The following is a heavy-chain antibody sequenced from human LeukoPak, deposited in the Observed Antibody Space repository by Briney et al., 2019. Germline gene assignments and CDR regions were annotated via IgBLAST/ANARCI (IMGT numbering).Heavy chain of an antibody. CDR2: INPNSGGA. CDR1: GYTFTGYY. V-gene: IGHV1-2*02. D-gene: IGHD2-21*01. J-gene: IGHJ4*02. CDR3: ARDAPILDYCGGDCYSGYFDY. Sequence: ASVKVSCKASGYTFTGYYMHWVRQAPGQGLEWMGWINPNSGGANYAQKFQGRVTMTRDTSISTAYMELSRLRSDDTAVYYCARDAPILDYCGGDCYSGYFDYWGQGTLVTVSS.